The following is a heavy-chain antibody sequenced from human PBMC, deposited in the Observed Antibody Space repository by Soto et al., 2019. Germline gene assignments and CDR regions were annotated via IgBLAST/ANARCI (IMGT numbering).Heavy chain of an antibody. CDR1: GGSITSSSYY. Sequence: QLQLQESGPGLVKPSETLSLICTVSGGSITSSSYYWGWIRQPPGKGLEWIGSIYYSGTTKYNPSLMSRVTISVDTSKNQFSLTLSSVTAADTAVYFCARQEKGSYYYVSTGVDVWGQGTTVTVSS. D-gene: IGHD3-22*01. CDR2: IYYSGTT. V-gene: IGHV4-39*01. CDR3: ARQEKGSYYYVSTGVDV. J-gene: IGHJ6*02.